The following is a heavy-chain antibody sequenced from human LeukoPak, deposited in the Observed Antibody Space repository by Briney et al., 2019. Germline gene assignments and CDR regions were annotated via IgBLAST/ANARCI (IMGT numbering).Heavy chain of an antibody. CDR1: GFTFGDYS. V-gene: IGHV3-49*03. J-gene: IGHJ4*02. CDR2: IRSKGYGGTA. D-gene: IGHD3-9*01. CDR3: TREIRYFDWFQADY. Sequence: QSGGSLRLSCTTSGFTFGDYSISWFRQAPGKGLEWVGFIRSKGYGGTAEYAASVKGRFTISRDDSNSIAYLQMDSLKTEDTAVYYCTREIRYFDWFQADYWGQGTLVTVSS.